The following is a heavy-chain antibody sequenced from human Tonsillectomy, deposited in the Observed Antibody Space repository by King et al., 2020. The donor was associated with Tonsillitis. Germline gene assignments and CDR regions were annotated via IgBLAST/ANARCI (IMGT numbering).Heavy chain of an antibody. V-gene: IGHV3-23*04. CDR1: GFTFNSDV. CDR2: ISENGGIT. J-gene: IGHJ4*02. D-gene: IGHD1-26*01. Sequence: AQLVESGGDLVQRGGSLRLSCAASGFTFNSDVMSWVRQAPGKGLEWVSSISENGGITYYADSVKGRFIISRDNSKNTLHLQMNSLRAEDAALYYCAIQNRFTGRYMEGGFDYWGQGTLVTVSS. CDR3: AIQNRFTGRYMEGGFDY.